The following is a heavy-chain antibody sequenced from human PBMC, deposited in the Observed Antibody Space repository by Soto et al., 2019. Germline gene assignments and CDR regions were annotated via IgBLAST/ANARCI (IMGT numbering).Heavy chain of an antibody. J-gene: IGHJ6*02. D-gene: IGHD3-3*01. CDR3: ARDLTVRFLEWLSAGSYYYYGMDV. Sequence: SETLSLTCTVSGGSISSYYWSWIRQPAGKGLEWIGRIYTSGSTNYNPSLKSRVTMPVDTSKNQFSLKLSSVTAADTAVYYCARDLTVRFLEWLSAGSYYYYGMDVWGQGTTVTVSS. V-gene: IGHV4-4*07. CDR1: GGSISSYY. CDR2: IYTSGST.